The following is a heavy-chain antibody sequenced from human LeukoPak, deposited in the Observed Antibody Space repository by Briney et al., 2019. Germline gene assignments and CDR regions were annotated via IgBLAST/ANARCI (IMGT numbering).Heavy chain of an antibody. D-gene: IGHD3-9*01. CDR1: GYTFTGYY. Sequence: ASVKVSCKASGYTFTGYYMHWVRQAPGQGLEWMGWINTNTGNPTYAQGFTGRFVFSLDTSVSTAYLQISSLKAEDTAVYYCARVYYDILTGYSYYFDYWGQGTLVTVSS. CDR3: ARVYYDILTGYSYYFDY. V-gene: IGHV7-4-1*02. J-gene: IGHJ4*02. CDR2: INTNTGNP.